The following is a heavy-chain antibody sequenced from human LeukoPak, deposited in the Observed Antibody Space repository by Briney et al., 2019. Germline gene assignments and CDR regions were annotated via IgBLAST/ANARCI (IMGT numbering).Heavy chain of an antibody. V-gene: IGHV3-21*01. CDR3: ARDLPYDSSGYYPPGGGY. J-gene: IGHJ4*02. Sequence: GGSLRLSCAASGFTFSSYSMNWVRQAPGKGLEWVSSISSSSSYIYYADSVKGRFTISRDNAKNSLYLQMNSLRAEDTAVYYCARDLPYDSSGYYPPGGGYWGQGTLVTVSS. D-gene: IGHD3-22*01. CDR2: ISSSSSYI. CDR1: GFTFSSYS.